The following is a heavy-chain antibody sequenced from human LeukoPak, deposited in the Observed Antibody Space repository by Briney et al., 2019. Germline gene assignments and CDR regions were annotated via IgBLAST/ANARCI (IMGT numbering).Heavy chain of an antibody. V-gene: IGHV3-48*04. D-gene: IGHD2-15*01. J-gene: IGHJ5*02. CDR1: GFTFSSYS. CDR2: ISSSSSTI. CDR3: AREYLRGWRGGSNWFDP. Sequence: GGSLRLSCAASGFTFSSYSMNWVRQAPGKGLEWVSYISSSSSTIYYADSVKGRFTISRDNAKNSLYLQMNSLRAEDTAVYYCAREYLRGWRGGSNWFDPWGQGTLVTVSS.